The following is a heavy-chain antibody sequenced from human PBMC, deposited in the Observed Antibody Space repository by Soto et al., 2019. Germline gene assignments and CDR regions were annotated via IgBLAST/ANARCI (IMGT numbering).Heavy chain of an antibody. CDR1: GFTFSSYA. V-gene: IGHV3-23*03. CDR3: AKDVAVVVAATPPTYYYGMDV. Sequence: GGSLRLSCTASGFTFSSYAMSWVRQAPGKGLEWVSGINYDGSDTNYADSVKGRFTISRDNSKNTLYLQMNSLRAEDTAVYYCAKDVAVVVAATPPTYYYGMDVWGEGT. J-gene: IGHJ6*02. CDR2: INYDGSDT. D-gene: IGHD2-15*01.